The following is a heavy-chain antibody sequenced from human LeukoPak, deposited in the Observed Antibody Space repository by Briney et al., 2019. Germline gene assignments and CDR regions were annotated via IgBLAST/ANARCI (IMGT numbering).Heavy chain of an antibody. D-gene: IGHD6-13*01. V-gene: IGHV3-9*01. Sequence: GGSLRPSCAASGFTFDDYAMHWVRQAPGKGLEWVSGISWNSGSIGYADSVKGRFTISRDNAKNSLYLQMNSLRAEDTALYYCAKDHRGSSSWYLWGYFDDWGQGTRVTVSS. CDR2: ISWNSGSI. CDR3: AKDHRGSSSWYLWGYFDD. J-gene: IGHJ4*02. CDR1: GFTFDDYA.